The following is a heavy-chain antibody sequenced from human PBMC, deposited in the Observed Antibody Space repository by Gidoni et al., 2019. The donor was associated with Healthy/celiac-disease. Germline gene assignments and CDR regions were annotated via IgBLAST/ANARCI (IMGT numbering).Heavy chain of an antibody. CDR2: ISTYNGHK. Sequence: QAQLVQSGAAVNKPGPSGNVSCKASGYTFTPYAISLGRQAPGQGLEWTGWISTYNGHKNYAQKLKGRVTMTTDTSSRTAYMERRSLRADDTAVYYCARDRLSWGTMVRGDIITAIDYWGQGTLVTVSS. CDR1: GYTFTPYA. J-gene: IGHJ4*02. V-gene: IGHV1-18*01. D-gene: IGHD3-10*01. CDR3: ARDRLSWGTMVRGDIITAIDY.